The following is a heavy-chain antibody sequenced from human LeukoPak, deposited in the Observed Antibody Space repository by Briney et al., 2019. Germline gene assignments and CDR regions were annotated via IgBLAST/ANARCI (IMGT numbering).Heavy chain of an antibody. CDR2: IIPSFGTA. J-gene: IGHJ6*03. D-gene: IGHD5-12*01. CDR1: GGTFNSYV. CDR3: ARIPRGYSGYDGNYYMDV. V-gene: IGHV1-69*13. Sequence: SVKVSCKASGGTFNSYVINWVRQAPGQGLEWMGRIIPSFGTANYAQKFQGRVTITADESTSTAYMELSSLRSEDTAVYYCARIPRGYSGYDGNYYMDVWGKGTTVTVSS.